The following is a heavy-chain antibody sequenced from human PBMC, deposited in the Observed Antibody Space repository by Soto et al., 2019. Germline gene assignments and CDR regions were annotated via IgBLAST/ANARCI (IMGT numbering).Heavy chain of an antibody. J-gene: IGHJ6*02. Sequence: XETLDLTCEVSGASISSYYWSWIRQPPGKGLEWIGYIYYSGNTNYNPSLKSRVTMSVDTSKNQFSLNLTSVTAADTAVYFCARASYGSGNYYAPYYFYAMDVWGHGTTVTVSS. V-gene: IGHV4-59*01. CDR3: ARASYGSGNYYAPYYFYAMDV. CDR1: GASISSYY. D-gene: IGHD3-10*01. CDR2: IYYSGNT.